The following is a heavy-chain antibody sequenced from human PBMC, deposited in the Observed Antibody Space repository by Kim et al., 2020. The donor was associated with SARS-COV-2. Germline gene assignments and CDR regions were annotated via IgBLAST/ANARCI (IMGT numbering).Heavy chain of an antibody. CDR2: IYYTGST. V-gene: IGHV4-59*01. CDR3: ASHSSAWYPAVSNAFDI. Sequence: SETLSLTCTVSGGSISSYYWSSIRQPPGKGLEWIGYIYYTGSTNYNPSLKSRVTISVDTSKNQFSLKLRSVTAADTAVYYCASHSSAWYPAVSNAFDIWG. CDR1: GGSISSYY. J-gene: IGHJ3*02. D-gene: IGHD6-19*01.